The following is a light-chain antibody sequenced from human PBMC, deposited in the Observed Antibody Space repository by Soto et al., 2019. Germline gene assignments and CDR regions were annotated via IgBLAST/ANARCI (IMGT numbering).Light chain of an antibody. J-gene: IGKJ1*01. CDR3: QQYNNWPAWA. CDR1: QSVSSSY. Sequence: EIVLTQSPGTLSFSPGERATLSCRGSQSVSSSYLAWYQQTPGQAPRLLIYGASTRATGIPARFSGSGSGTEFTLTISSLQSEDLAVYYCQQYNNWPAWAFGQGTKVDIK. V-gene: IGKV3-15*01. CDR2: GAS.